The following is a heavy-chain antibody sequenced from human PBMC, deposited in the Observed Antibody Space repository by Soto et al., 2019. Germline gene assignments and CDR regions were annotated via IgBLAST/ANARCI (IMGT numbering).Heavy chain of an antibody. CDR2: IKQDGSEK. CDR1: GFTFSSYW. D-gene: IGHD4-17*01. CDR3: ARAPNDYGDSFDY. J-gene: IGHJ4*02. V-gene: IGHV3-7*01. Sequence: GGSLRLSCAASGFTFSSYWMSWVRQAPGKGLEWVANIKQDGSEKYYVDSVKGRFTISRDNAKNSLYLHMNSLRAEDTAVYYCARAPNDYGDSFDYWGQGTLVTVSS.